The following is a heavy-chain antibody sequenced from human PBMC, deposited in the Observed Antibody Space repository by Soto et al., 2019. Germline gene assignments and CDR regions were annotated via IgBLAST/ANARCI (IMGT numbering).Heavy chain of an antibody. V-gene: IGHV3-48*01. CDR2: IGGSVSDK. CDR1: GSTFSMYG. D-gene: IGHD6-13*01. J-gene: IGHJ3*02. CDR3: ARHLKGLAKQLVRQGHAFDI. Sequence: GGSLRLSCAASGSTFSMYGMNWVRQAPGKGLEWVEYIGGSVSDKYYADSVKGRFTISRDNAKNSLSLQMNSLKTEDTAVYYCARHLKGLAKQLVRQGHAFDIWGQGTMVTVSS.